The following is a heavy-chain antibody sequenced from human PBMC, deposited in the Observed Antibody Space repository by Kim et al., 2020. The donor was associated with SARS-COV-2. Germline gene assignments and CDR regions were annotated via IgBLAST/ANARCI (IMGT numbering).Heavy chain of an antibody. CDR3: AREGGSYLGDYFDY. CDR1: GFTFSSYE. Sequence: GGSLRLSCAASGFTFSSYEMNWVRQAPGKGLEWVSYISSSGSTIYYADSVKGRCTISRDNTKNSLYLQMNSLRAEDTAVYYCAREGGSYLGDYFDYWGQGTLVTVSS. CDR2: ISSSGSTI. D-gene: IGHD1-26*01. J-gene: IGHJ4*02. V-gene: IGHV3-48*03.